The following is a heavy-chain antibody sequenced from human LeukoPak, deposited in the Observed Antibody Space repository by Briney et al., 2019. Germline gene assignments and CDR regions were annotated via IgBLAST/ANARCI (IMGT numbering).Heavy chain of an antibody. J-gene: IGHJ3*01. D-gene: IGHD2-15*01. CDR1: GFSLSTSGVG. CDR3: AHTYCSGGRCFYGLHR. CDR2: IYWDDDK. Sequence: SGPTQMNPTRTLTLTSTFSGFSLSTSGVGVGWIRQPPGRPLEWLALIYWDDDKSYSPSLKTRLTITQDTSKNQVVVTMTTMDPVDTATYYCAHTYCSGGRCFYGLHRWGRGGMVSVSS. V-gene: IGHV2-5*02.